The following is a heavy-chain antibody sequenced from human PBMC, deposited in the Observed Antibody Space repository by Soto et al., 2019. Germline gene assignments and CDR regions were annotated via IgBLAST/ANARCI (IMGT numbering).Heavy chain of an antibody. CDR2: IIPIFGTA. J-gene: IGHJ4*02. V-gene: IGHV1-69*13. D-gene: IGHD5-18*01. Sequence: SVKVSCKASGGTFSSYAISWVRQAPGQGLEWMGGIIPIFGTANYAQKFQGRVTITADESTSTAYMELSSLRSEDTAVYYCARTRSSTVGYSYGYSYGDWGQGTLVTVSS. CDR1: GGTFSSYA. CDR3: ARTRSSTVGYSYGYSYGD.